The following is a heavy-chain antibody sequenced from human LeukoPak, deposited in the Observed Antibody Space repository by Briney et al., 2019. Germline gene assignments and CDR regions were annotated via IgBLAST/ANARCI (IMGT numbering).Heavy chain of an antibody. CDR2: IIPIFGTA. D-gene: IGHD5-12*01. V-gene: IGHV1-69*05. CDR3: ASNIVATIWRRYYFDY. J-gene: IGHJ4*02. Sequence: SVKVSCKASGGTFSSYAISWVRQAPGQGLEWMGGIIPIFGTANYAQKSQGRVTITTDESTSTAYMELSSLRSEDTAVYYCASNIVATIWRRYYFDYWGQGTLVTVSS. CDR1: GGTFSSYA.